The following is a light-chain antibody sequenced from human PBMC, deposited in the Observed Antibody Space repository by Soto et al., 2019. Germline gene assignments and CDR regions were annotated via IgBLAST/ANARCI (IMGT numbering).Light chain of an antibody. CDR2: GPS. Sequence: EIVLTQSPGTLSLSPGERATLSCRASQSVSSNNLAWYQQRPGQAPRVVIYGPSTRATGIPERFSGSGSGTDFTLTISRLEPEDFAVYYCQQYGRSPFTFGPGTKVDIK. J-gene: IGKJ3*01. CDR1: QSVSSNN. V-gene: IGKV3-20*01. CDR3: QQYGRSPFT.